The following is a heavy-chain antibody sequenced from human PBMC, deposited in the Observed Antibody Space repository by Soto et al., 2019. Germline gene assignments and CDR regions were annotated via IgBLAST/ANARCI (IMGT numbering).Heavy chain of an antibody. D-gene: IGHD1-26*01. CDR3: ARGRGRAADSV. CDR1: SESFSGYY. Sequence: VQLQQWGAGLLKTSETLALTCAVYSESFSGYYWSWIRQAPGKGLQWIGEVNHLGTTNHNPSLKSRVTISMDTAKHQCSLRLSSVTAADTAVYYCARGRGRAADSVWGQGTQVTVSS. V-gene: IGHV4-34*01. CDR2: VNHLGTT. J-gene: IGHJ4*02.